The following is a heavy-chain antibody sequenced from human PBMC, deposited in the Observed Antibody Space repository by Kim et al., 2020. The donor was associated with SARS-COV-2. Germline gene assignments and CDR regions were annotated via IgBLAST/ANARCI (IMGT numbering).Heavy chain of an antibody. Sequence: SETLSLTCTVSGDSISNYYWSWIRQPPGKGLEWIGYIYYNGSINYNPSLTSRVTISVDTTKNQFPLKLSSVTAADTAVYYCAATQCSSTSCYWYFDLWGRGTLVTVST. J-gene: IGHJ2*01. CDR1: GDSISNYY. V-gene: IGHV4-59*08. CDR2: IYYNGSI. D-gene: IGHD2-2*01. CDR3: AATQCSSTSCYWYFDL.